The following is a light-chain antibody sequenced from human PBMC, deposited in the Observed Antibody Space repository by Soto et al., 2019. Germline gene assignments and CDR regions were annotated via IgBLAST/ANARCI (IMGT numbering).Light chain of an antibody. CDR2: GAS. CDR1: QSISSD. Sequence: IVFTQSPATLSLSPGERATLSCRASQSISSDLAWYQQKPGQAPRLLIYGASTRATGVPARFNGSGSGADFTLTISSLEPEDFAFYYCQQRSNSFGGGTKVDIK. V-gene: IGKV3-11*01. J-gene: IGKJ4*01. CDR3: QQRSNS.